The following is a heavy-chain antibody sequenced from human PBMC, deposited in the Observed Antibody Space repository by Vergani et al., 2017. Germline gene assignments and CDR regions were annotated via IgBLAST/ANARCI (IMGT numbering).Heavy chain of an antibody. V-gene: IGHV4-39*01. D-gene: IGHD2-21*01. J-gene: IGHJ4*02. CDR3: ARHISVVRPSSMTAFDY. CDR2: VFYGGRT. Sequence: QMQLQESGPGLVKPSETLSLSCTVSGDSISTSSYAWGWIRQPPGKTLEWIGTVFYGGRTSYNPSLQSRVTLSLDTSKKQISLNLTSVTAADTAVYYCARHISVVRPSSMTAFDYWGQGTLVTVSS. CDR1: GDSISTSSYA.